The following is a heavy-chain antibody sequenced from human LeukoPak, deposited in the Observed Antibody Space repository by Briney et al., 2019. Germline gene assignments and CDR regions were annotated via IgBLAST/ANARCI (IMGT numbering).Heavy chain of an antibody. CDR3: ARRGTIFGPESL. CDR2: IYSSGSN. Sequence: SETLSLTCTVSGGSISGYFWSWIRQPAGKGREGSGRIYSSGSNNYNPSLTSPVTMSLDTSKNHFSLNLTSVTAADTAVYYCARRGTIFGPESLWGRGTLVTVSS. D-gene: IGHD3-3*01. J-gene: IGHJ2*01. CDR1: GGSISGYF. V-gene: IGHV4-4*07.